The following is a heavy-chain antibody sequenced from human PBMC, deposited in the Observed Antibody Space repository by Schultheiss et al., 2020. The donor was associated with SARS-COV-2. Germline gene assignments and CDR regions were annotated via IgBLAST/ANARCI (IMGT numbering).Heavy chain of an antibody. Sequence: SQTLSLTCTVSGGSISSGTFYWCWIRQPPGRGLEWIGATYYTGITNLNPALRSRVTLSLDTSKRHTYLRLTSVTAADTAIYYCARLRRDGYNFPDYFDYWGQGTLVTVSS. CDR1: GGSISSGTFY. D-gene: IGHD5-24*01. J-gene: IGHJ4*02. V-gene: IGHV4-61*03. CDR3: ARLRRDGYNFPDYFDY. CDR2: TYYTGIT.